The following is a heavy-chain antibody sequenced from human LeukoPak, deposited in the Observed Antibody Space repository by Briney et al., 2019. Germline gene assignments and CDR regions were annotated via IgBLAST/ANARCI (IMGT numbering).Heavy chain of an antibody. J-gene: IGHJ4*02. CDR3: ARSLSDDVFDY. CDR1: GGSIRSYY. D-gene: IGHD1-1*01. Sequence: SETLSLTCTGSGGSIRSYYWSWIRQPAGKGLEWIGRIYTSGSTNYNPSPKSRVTMSVDTSKNQFSLKLSSVTAAYTAVYYCARSLSDDVFDYWGQGTLVTVSS. CDR2: IYTSGST. V-gene: IGHV4-4*07.